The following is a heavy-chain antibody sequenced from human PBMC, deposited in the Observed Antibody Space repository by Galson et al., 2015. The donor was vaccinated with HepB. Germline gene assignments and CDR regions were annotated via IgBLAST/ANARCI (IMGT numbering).Heavy chain of an antibody. CDR1: GYTFSSYA. CDR3: ARDVCSGGSCLDY. D-gene: IGHD2-15*01. Sequence: SLKLSCAASGYTFSSYALHWVRQAPGKGLEWVAGISYDGSSKNYADSVKGRFTISRDNSKNTLYLQMNSLRAEDTAVYYCARDVCSGGSCLDYWGQGTLVTVSS. V-gene: IGHV3-30-3*01. J-gene: IGHJ4*02. CDR2: ISYDGSSK.